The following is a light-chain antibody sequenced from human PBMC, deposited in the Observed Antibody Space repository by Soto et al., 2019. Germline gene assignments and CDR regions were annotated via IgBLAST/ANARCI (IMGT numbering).Light chain of an antibody. CDR1: QGINNY. V-gene: IGKV1-9*01. Sequence: DIQLTQSPSFLSASVGERVTITCRASQGINNYLAWFRQKPGKAPNLLIYTASTWHSGVPSRFSGSGSGTEFTLTISSLQPEDFASYYCQQFNRYPRTFGGGTKVEIK. CDR3: QQFNRYPRT. CDR2: TAS. J-gene: IGKJ4*01.